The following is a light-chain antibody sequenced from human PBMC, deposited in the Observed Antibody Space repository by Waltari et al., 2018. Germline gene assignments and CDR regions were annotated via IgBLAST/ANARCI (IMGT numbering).Light chain of an antibody. J-gene: IGKJ4*01. CDR3: QQYNIAPLT. CDR2: GAS. Sequence: EIVLTQSPGTLSLSPGERATLSCRASQTVRTTYLAWYQQKPGQAPTLLIYGASSRATGIADRFSGSGCGTDFSLTISSLAPEDFAVYYCQQYNIAPLTFGGGTTVEIK. CDR1: QTVRTTY. V-gene: IGKV3-20*01.